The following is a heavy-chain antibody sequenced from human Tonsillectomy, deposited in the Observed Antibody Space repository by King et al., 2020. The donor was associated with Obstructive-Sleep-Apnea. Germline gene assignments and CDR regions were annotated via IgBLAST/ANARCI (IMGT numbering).Heavy chain of an antibody. CDR2: MNTNTGNP. Sequence: VQLVESGSELKKPGASVKVSCKASGYTFTSYAMNWVRQAPGQGLEWMGWMNTNTGNPTFAQGFTERFVFSLDTSVNTAYLQISSLKAEDTAVYYCARDQRNTLVRGIKDYYYYGMDVWGQGTTVTVSS. CDR3: ARDQRNTLVRGIKDYYYYGMDV. J-gene: IGHJ6*02. D-gene: IGHD3-10*01. V-gene: IGHV7-4-1*02. CDR1: GYTFTSYA.